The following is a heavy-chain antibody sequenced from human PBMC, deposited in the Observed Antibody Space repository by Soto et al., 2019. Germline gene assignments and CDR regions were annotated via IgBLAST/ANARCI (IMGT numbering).Heavy chain of an antibody. J-gene: IGHJ4*02. V-gene: IGHV4-59*02. CDR1: GGSVSSYS. D-gene: IGHD5-18*01. CDR3: ASSPPAMVAPNI. CDR2: VYYSGST. Sequence: SETLSLTCTVSGGSVSSYSWTWVRQPPGKGLEWIGYVYYSGSTHYNPSLKSRVTISLDTSKNXXSXKLTSVTAADTAMYFCASSPPAMVAPNIWGQGTLVTVSS.